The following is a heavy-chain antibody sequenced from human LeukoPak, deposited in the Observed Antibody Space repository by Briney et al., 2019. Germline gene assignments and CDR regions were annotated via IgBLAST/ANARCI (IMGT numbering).Heavy chain of an antibody. Sequence: SETLSLTCAVSGGSISSGGYSWSWIRQPPGKGLEWIGYIYHSGSTYYNPSLKSRVTISVDRSKNQSSLKLSSVTAADTAVYYCARDCTGGDCYPTYGMDVWGQGTTVTVSS. V-gene: IGHV4-30-2*01. CDR2: IYHSGST. D-gene: IGHD2-8*02. J-gene: IGHJ6*02. CDR1: GGSISSGGYS. CDR3: ARDCTGGDCYPTYGMDV.